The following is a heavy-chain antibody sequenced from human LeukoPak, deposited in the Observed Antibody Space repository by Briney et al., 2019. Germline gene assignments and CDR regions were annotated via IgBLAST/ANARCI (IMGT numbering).Heavy chain of an antibody. D-gene: IGHD3-22*01. J-gene: IGHJ4*02. V-gene: IGHV1-18*01. CDR2: ISAYNGNT. Sequence: ASVKVSCKASGYTFTSYGFTWVRQAPGQGREWMGWISAYNGNTDYAQKLQGRVTMTTDTSTSTAYMELRSLRSDDTAVYFCARAYYHDTSSYQGFDFWGQGTLVTVSS. CDR1: GYTFTSYG. CDR3: ARAYYHDTSSYQGFDF.